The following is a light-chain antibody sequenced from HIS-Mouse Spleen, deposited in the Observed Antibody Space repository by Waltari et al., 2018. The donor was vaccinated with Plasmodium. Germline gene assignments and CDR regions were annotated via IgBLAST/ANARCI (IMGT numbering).Light chain of an antibody. J-gene: IGKJ1*01. V-gene: IGKV1-39*01. Sequence: IQMPQSPSSLSASLGARVTITCRASQSISSYLNCYQKKRGKAPKLLTYAASSLQSGVPSRFSGSGSGTDFNLSISSLQPEDFATYYGQQSYSTWTFGQGTKVEIK. CDR1: QSISSY. CDR3: QQSYSTWT. CDR2: AAS.